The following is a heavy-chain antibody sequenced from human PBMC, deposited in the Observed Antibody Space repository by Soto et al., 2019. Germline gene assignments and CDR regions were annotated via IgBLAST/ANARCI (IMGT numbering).Heavy chain of an antibody. D-gene: IGHD3-10*01. CDR3: ARGFGELLSVDY. CDR2: IYHSGST. J-gene: IGHJ4*02. V-gene: IGHV4-30-2*01. CDR1: GGSISSGGYS. Sequence: SETLSLTCAVSGGSISSGGYSWSWIRQPPGKGLEWIGYIYHSGSTYYNPSLKSRVTISVDRSKNQFSLKLSSVTAADTAVYYCARGFGELLSVDYWGQGTLVTVSS.